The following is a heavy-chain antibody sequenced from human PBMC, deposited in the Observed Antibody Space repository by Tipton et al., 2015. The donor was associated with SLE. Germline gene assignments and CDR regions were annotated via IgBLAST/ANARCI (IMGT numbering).Heavy chain of an antibody. CDR1: GGTFSSYA. CDR2: IIPIFGTA. Sequence: QSGAEVKKPGSSVKVSCKASGGTFSSYAISWVRQAPGQGLEWMGGIIPIFGTANYAQKFQGRVTITADESTSTAYMELSSLRSGDAAVYYWASGSIAAAGRYFDLWGRGTLVTVSS. V-gene: IGHV1-69*01. CDR3: ASGSIAAAGRYFDL. J-gene: IGHJ2*01. D-gene: IGHD6-13*01.